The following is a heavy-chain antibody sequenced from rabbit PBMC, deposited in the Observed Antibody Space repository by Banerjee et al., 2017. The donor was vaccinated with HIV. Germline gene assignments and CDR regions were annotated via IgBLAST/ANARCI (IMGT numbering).Heavy chain of an antibody. CDR1: GFSFSSSDY. D-gene: IGHD4-2*01. J-gene: IGHJ4*01. CDR3: ARDITGGAGNDFGFSL. V-gene: IGHV1S40*01. CDR2: IYAGSSGST. Sequence: QQLVESGGGLVKPGASLTLTCKASGFSFSSSDYMCWVRQAPGKGLEWIACIYAGSSGSTHYASWAKGRFTISKTSSTTVTLQMTSLTAADTATYFCARDITGGAGNDFGFSLWGQGTLVTVS.